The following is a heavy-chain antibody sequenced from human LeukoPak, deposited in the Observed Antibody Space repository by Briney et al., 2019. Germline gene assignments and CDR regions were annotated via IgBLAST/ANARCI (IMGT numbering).Heavy chain of an antibody. J-gene: IGHJ5*02. CDR2: ISYDGSNK. CDR1: GFTFSSYG. Sequence: GGSLRLSCAASGFTFSSYGMHWVRQAPGKGLEWVAVISYDGSNKYYADSVKGRFTISRDNSKNTLYLQMNSLRAEDTAVYYCARDATVTAGPFDPWGRGTLVTVSS. CDR3: ARDATVTAGPFDP. D-gene: IGHD4-11*01. V-gene: IGHV3-30*03.